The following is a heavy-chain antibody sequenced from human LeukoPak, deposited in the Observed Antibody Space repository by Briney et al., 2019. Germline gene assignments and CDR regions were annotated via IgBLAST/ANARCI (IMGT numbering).Heavy chain of an antibody. J-gene: IGHJ4*02. D-gene: IGHD3-22*01. V-gene: IGHV4-59*12. CDR1: GDSLSNYY. CDR3: ARGLAAPLYYYDSSGSLGFDY. Sequence: PSETLSLTCSVSGDSLSNYYWTWMRQPPGKGLEWVGYIYYTGSPNYNPSLKSRVTISVDTSKNQFSLKLSSVTAADTAVYYCARGLAAPLYYYDSSGSLGFDYWGQGTLVTVSS. CDR2: IYYTGSP.